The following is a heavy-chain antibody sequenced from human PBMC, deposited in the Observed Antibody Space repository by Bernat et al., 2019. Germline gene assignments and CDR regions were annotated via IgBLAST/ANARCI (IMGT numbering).Heavy chain of an antibody. J-gene: IGHJ1*01. CDR2: ISSSSSYT. CDR1: GFTFSDYY. D-gene: IGHD4-17*01. V-gene: IGHV3-11*06. CDR3: AREGYGDYQRYRYFQH. Sequence: VQLVESGGGLVKSGGSLRLSCAASGFTFSDYYMSWIRQAPGKGLEWVSYISSSSSYTNYADSVKGRFTISRDNAKNSLYLQMNSLRAEDTAVYYCAREGYGDYQRYRYFQHWGQGTLVTVSS.